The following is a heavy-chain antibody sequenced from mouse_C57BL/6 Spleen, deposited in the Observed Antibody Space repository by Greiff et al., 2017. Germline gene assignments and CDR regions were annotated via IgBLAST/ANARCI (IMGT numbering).Heavy chain of an antibody. CDR3: ARYYYGSTDCDY. J-gene: IGHJ2*01. D-gene: IGHD1-1*01. CDR2: IYPGDGDT. CDR1: GYAFSSYW. V-gene: IGHV1-82*01. Sequence: QVQLQQSGPELVKPGASVKISCKASGYAFSSYWMNWVKQRPGKGLEWIGRIYPGDGDTNYNGKFKGKATLTADKSSSTAYMQLSSLTSEDSAVYFCARYYYGSTDCDYWGQGTTLTVSS.